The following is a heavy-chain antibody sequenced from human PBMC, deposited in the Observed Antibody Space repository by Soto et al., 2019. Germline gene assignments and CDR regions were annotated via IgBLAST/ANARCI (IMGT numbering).Heavy chain of an antibody. J-gene: IGHJ3*02. CDR2: ISSSSSYT. V-gene: IGHV3-11*06. D-gene: IGHD3-3*01. Sequence: QVQLVESGGGLVKPGGSLRLSCAASGFTFSDYYMSWIRQAPGKGLEWVSYISSSSSYTNYADSVKGRFTISRDNAKNSLYLQMNSLRAEDTAVYYCARGFFGGAVIPGEDAFDIWGQGTMVTVSS. CDR3: ARGFFGGAVIPGEDAFDI. CDR1: GFTFSDYY.